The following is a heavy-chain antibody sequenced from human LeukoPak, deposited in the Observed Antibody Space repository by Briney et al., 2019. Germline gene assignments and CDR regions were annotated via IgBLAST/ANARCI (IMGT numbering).Heavy chain of an antibody. J-gene: IGHJ4*02. CDR3: ARYSLVVVPAAMPGGYFDY. CDR1: GYSFNDKY. Sequence: ASVKVSCKASGYSFNDKYLHWVRQAPGRGLEWMGWINPNSGGTNYAQKFQGRVTMTRDTSISTAYMELSRLRSDDTAVYYCARYSLVVVPAAMPGGYFDYWGQGTLVTVSS. CDR2: INPNSGGT. D-gene: IGHD2-2*01. V-gene: IGHV1-2*02.